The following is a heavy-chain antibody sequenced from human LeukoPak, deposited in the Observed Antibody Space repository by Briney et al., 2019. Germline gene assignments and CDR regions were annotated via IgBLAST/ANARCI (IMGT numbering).Heavy chain of an antibody. CDR3: ARILSWGSVNFDY. CDR2: ISGSDGST. Sequence: QPGGSLRLSCAASGFTFSNYAMSWVRQAPGKGLEWVSAISGSDGSTNYADSVKGRFTISRDNSKNTLYLQMNSLRAEDTAVYYCARILSWGSVNFDYWGQGTLVTVSS. V-gene: IGHV3-23*01. CDR1: GFTFSNYA. D-gene: IGHD6-13*01. J-gene: IGHJ4*02.